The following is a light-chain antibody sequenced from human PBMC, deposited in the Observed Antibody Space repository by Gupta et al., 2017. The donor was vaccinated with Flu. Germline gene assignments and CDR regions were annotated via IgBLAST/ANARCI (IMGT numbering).Light chain of an antibody. CDR1: RSDVGGYNY. CDR3: CSYTSTRTWV. J-gene: IGLJ3*02. Sequence: QPALTQPASVSGSPGQSITISCTGTRSDVGGYNYVSWYQQYPGKAPRLIIYAVSNRPSGVSYRFSGSKSGNTASLTISGLQAEDEADYYCCSYTSTRTWVFGGGTKFTVL. CDR2: AVS. V-gene: IGLV2-14*01.